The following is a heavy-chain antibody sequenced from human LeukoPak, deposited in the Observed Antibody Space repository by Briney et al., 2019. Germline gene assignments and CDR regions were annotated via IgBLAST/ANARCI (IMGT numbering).Heavy chain of an antibody. CDR3: VEDDGTSYEY. Sequence: SVSVSRGSSGFTFTIFAMQCARQARGRRRECVGCIVVGSGNTNYAQNFQERVTITRDMSTSTAYRDLSILRSEYTGVFYCVEDDGTSYEYWGQGPLALVSS. CDR2: IVVGSGNT. D-gene: IGHD5-12*01. V-gene: IGHV1-58*02. CDR1: GFTFTIFA. J-gene: IGHJ1*01.